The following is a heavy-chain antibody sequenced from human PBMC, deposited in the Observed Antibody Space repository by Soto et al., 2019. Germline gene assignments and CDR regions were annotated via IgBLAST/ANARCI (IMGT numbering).Heavy chain of an antibody. J-gene: IGHJ4*02. CDR2: ISYDGSNK. CDR3: ASGGGEEGAYFDY. Sequence: QVQLVESGGGVVQPGRSLRLSCAASGFTFSSYAMHWVRQAPGKGLEWVAVISYDGSNKYYADSVKGRFTISRDNXKNTLYLQMNSLRAEDTAVYYCASGGGEEGAYFDYWGQGTLVTVSS. CDR1: GFTFSSYA. V-gene: IGHV3-30-3*01. D-gene: IGHD3-16*01.